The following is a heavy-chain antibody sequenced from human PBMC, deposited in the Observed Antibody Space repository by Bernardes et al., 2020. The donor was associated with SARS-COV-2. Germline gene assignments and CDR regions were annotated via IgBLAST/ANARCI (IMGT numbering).Heavy chain of an antibody. V-gene: IGHV3-33*01. Sequence: GSLRLSCAASGFTFSSYGMHWVRQAPGKGLEWVAVIWYDGSNKYYADSVKGRFTISRDNSKNTLYLQMNSLRAEDTAVYYCARGIDSSSWYVGWYFDLWGRGTLVTVSS. J-gene: IGHJ2*01. CDR1: GFTFSSYG. D-gene: IGHD6-13*01. CDR2: IWYDGSNK. CDR3: ARGIDSSSWYVGWYFDL.